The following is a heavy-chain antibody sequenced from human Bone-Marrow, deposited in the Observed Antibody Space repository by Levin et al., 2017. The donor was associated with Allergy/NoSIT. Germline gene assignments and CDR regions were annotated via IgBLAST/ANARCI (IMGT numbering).Heavy chain of an antibody. J-gene: IGHJ4*02. CDR3: ARDLGESWYNYFDY. Sequence: LSLTCAASGFTFSSYAMHWVRQAPGKGLEWVAVISYDGSNKYYADSVKGRFTISRDNSKNTLYLQMNSLRAEDTAVYYCARDLGESWYNYFDYWGQGTLVTVSS. V-gene: IGHV3-30-3*01. D-gene: IGHD6-13*01. CDR1: GFTFSSYA. CDR2: ISYDGSNK.